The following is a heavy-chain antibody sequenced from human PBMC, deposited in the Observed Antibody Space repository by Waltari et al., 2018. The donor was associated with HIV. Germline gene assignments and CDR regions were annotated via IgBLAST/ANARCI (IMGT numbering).Heavy chain of an antibody. CDR3: ARDGGVYGSGSYLGELDY. V-gene: IGHV3-48*01. J-gene: IGHJ4*02. CDR1: GFTFSSYS. Sequence: EVQLVESGGGLVQPGGSLRLSCAASGFTFSSYSMNWVRRAPGKGLEWVSCISSSSSTIYYADSVKGRCTISRDNAKNSGCLLMSSLRADDTAVYYCARDGGVYGSGSYLGELDYWGQGTLVTVSS. D-gene: IGHD3-10*01. CDR2: ISSSSSTI.